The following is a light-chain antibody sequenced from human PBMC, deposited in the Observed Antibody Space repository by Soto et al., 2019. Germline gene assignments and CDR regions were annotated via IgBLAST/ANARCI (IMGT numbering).Light chain of an antibody. V-gene: IGKV3-11*01. J-gene: IGKJ1*01. Sequence: EIVLTQSPATLSLSPGERATLSCRASQSVSSYLAWYQQKPGQAPRLLIYDASNRATGIPARFSGSGSGTDLTLTMSSLEPEDFAVYYCQQRSNWPLTWTFGQGTKVEI. CDR3: QQRSNWPLTWT. CDR2: DAS. CDR1: QSVSSY.